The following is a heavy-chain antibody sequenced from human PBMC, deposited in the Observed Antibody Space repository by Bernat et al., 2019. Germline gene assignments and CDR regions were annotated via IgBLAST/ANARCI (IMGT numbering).Heavy chain of an antibody. CDR2: IKQDGSEI. Sequence: VQRVEAGGGLVQPGGSLRLSCTASRFALSSYWMSWVRQVPGKGLEWVANIKQDGSEIYYVDSVKGRFTISRDNAKNSLYLQMNSLRRDDTGVYYCAGEDVAVPGYYWGQGTLVTVSS. D-gene: IGHD6-19*01. J-gene: IGHJ4*02. V-gene: IGHV3-7*04. CDR1: RFALSSYW. CDR3: AGEDVAVPGYY.